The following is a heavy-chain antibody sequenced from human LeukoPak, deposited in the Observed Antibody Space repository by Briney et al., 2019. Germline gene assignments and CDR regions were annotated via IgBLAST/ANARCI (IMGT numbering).Heavy chain of an antibody. V-gene: IGHV1-46*03. CDR1: GYTFTSYY. CDR2: INPSGGST. CDR3: AGLGYCGGDCPPAFDI. Sequence: ASVKVSCKASGYTFTSYYMHWVRQAPGQGLEWMGIINPSGGSTSYAQKFQGRVTMTRDTSTSTVYMELSSLRSEDTAVYYCAGLGYCGGDCPPAFDIWGQGTMVIVSS. D-gene: IGHD2-21*01. J-gene: IGHJ3*02.